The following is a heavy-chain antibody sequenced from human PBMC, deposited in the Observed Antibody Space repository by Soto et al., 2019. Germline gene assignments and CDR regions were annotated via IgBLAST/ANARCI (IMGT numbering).Heavy chain of an antibody. CDR2: IYHSGST. CDR1: GGSISSGGYS. Sequence: QLQLQESGSGLVKPSQTLSLTCAVSGGSISSGGYSWSWIPQPPGKGLEWIGYIYHSGSTYYNPSLKSRVTISVDRSKNQFSLKLSSVTAADTAVYYCASAHYGDYGYGMDLWGQGTTVTVSS. V-gene: IGHV4-30-2*01. CDR3: ASAHYGDYGYGMDL. D-gene: IGHD4-17*01. J-gene: IGHJ6*02.